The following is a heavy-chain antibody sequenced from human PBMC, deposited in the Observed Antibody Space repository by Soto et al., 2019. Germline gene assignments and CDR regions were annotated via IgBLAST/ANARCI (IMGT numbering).Heavy chain of an antibody. J-gene: IGHJ6*02. CDR2: IYYSGTT. CDR3: ARDHKWDGMDV. V-gene: IGHV4-31*03. D-gene: IGHD1-26*01. CDR1: GGSFSSDSFI. Sequence: SETLSLTCSVSGGSFSSDSFIWSWVRQFPGKGLEWIGYIYYSGTTYYNPSLRSRVIMSVDTSKNQFSLKLSSVTAADTAVYYCARDHKWDGMDVWGQGTTVTVS.